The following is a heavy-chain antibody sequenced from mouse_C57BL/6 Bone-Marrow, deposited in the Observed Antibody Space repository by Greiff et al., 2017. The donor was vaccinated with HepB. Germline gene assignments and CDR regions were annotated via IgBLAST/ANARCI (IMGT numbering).Heavy chain of an antibody. D-gene: IGHD1-1*01. V-gene: IGHV3-6*01. CDR1: GYSITSGYY. CDR2: ISYDGSN. Sequence: EVQLQESGPGLVKPSQSLSLSCSVTGYSITSGYYWYWIRQFPGNKLEWMGYISYDGSNNYNPSLKNRNSITRDTSKNKFFLKLNSVTTEDTATYYCARGYYGSSYTWFAYWGQGTLVTVSA. CDR3: ARGYYGSSYTWFAY. J-gene: IGHJ3*01.